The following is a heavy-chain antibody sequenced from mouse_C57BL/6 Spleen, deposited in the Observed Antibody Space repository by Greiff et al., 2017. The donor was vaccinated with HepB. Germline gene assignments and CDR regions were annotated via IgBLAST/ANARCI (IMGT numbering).Heavy chain of an antibody. V-gene: IGHV5-17*01. CDR1: GFTFSDYG. D-gene: IGHD1-1*01. CDR2: ISSGSSTI. Sequence: EVHLVESGGGLVKPGGSLKLSCAASGFTFSDYGMHWVRQAPEKGLEWVAYISSGSSTIYYADTVKGRFTISRDNAKNTLFLQMTSLRSEDTAMYYCARESRCYYYGRSYVDYYAMDYWGQGTSVTVSS. CDR3: ARESRCYYYGRSYVDYYAMDY. J-gene: IGHJ4*01.